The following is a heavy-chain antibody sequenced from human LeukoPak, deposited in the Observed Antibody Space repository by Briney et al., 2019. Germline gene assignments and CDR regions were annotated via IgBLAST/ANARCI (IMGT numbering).Heavy chain of an antibody. J-gene: IGHJ4*02. Sequence: KTSETLSLTCAVYGGSFSGYYWSWIRQPPGKGLEWIGEINHSGSTNYNPSLKSRVTISVDTSKNQFSLKLSSVTAADTAEYYCARGRGKRIQLWLNRNYFDYWGQGTLVTVSS. CDR2: INHSGST. CDR1: GGSFSGYY. V-gene: IGHV4-34*01. D-gene: IGHD5-18*01. CDR3: ARGRGKRIQLWLNRNYFDY.